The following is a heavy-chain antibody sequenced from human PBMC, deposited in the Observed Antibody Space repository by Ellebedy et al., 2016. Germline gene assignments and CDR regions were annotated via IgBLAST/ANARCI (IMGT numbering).Heavy chain of an antibody. J-gene: IGHJ4*02. D-gene: IGHD2-2*01. CDR1: GFTFSSYA. CDR2: ISYDGSNK. Sequence: GESLKISXAASGFTFSSYAMHWVRQAPGKGLEWVAVISYDGSNKYYADSVKGRFTISRDNSKNTLYLQMNSLRAEDTAVYYCAKYLGYCSSTSCYAEYYFDYWGQGTLVTVSS. V-gene: IGHV3-30-3*01. CDR3: AKYLGYCSSTSCYAEYYFDY.